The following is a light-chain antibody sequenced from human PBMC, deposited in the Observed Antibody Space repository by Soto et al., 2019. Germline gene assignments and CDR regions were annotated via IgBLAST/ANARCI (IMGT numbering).Light chain of an antibody. J-gene: IGKJ1*01. CDR2: AAS. Sequence: AIQLTQSPSSLSASVVDRVTITCRASQGIRDDLAWFQQKPGKAPNLLIYAASDLHTGVPSRFRGSGSGTDFTLTITNLQAEDFETYYCLQDSNYPWTFGQGNRVETK. CDR1: QGIRDD. CDR3: LQDSNYPWT. V-gene: IGKV1-6*01.